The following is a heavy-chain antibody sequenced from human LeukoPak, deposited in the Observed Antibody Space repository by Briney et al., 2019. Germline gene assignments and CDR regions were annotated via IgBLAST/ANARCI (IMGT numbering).Heavy chain of an antibody. D-gene: IGHD5-18*01. J-gene: IGHJ4*02. CDR2: IYYSGII. V-gene: IGHV4-59*01. Sequence: SETLSLTCTVSGDSISTYYWSWIRQPPGKGLEWIGYIYYSGIINYNSSLKSRVTISGDTPKKQFSLKLSSVTAADTAVYYCARVMSGYSYGIFDYWGQGTLVTVSS. CDR3: ARVMSGYSYGIFDY. CDR1: GDSISTYY.